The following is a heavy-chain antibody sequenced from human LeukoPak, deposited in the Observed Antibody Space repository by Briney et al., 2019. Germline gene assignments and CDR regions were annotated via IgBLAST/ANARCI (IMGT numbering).Heavy chain of an antibody. V-gene: IGHV1-3*01. CDR1: GYTFTSYA. J-gene: IGHJ4*02. CDR2: INAGNGNT. D-gene: IGHD2-2*01. CDR3: ASINCSSTSCPLDY. Sequence: ASVKVSCKASGYTFTSYAMHWVRQAPGQRLEWMGWINAGNGNTKYSQKLQGRVTITRNTSASTAYMELSSLRSEDTAVYYCASINCSSTSCPLDYWGQGTLVTVSS.